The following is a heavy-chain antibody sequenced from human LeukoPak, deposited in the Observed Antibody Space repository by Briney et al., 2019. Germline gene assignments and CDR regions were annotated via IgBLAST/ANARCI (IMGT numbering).Heavy chain of an antibody. D-gene: IGHD3-10*01. Sequence: PGGALRLSCAASGCTFSSYAMHGVRQAPGKGLEGVAVISYDGSNKYYADSVKGRFTISRDNSKNTLYLQMNSLRAEDTAVYYCAREGATYYYGSASPFDYWGQGTLVTVSS. V-gene: IGHV3-30*04. CDR3: AREGATYYYGSASPFDY. J-gene: IGHJ4*02. CDR2: ISYDGSNK. CDR1: GCTFSSYA.